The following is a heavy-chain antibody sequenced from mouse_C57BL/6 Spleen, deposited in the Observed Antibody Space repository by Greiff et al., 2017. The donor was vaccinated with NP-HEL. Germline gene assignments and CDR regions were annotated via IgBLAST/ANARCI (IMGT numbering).Heavy chain of an antibody. V-gene: IGHV5-9*01. CDR3: ARPNSLYYYGSSSFAY. Sequence: EVKVVESGGGLVKPGGSLKLSCAASGFTFSSYTMSWVRQTPEKRLEWVATISGGGGNAYYPDSVKGRFTISRDNAKNTLYLQMSRLRSEDTALYYCARPNSLYYYGSSSFAYWGQGTLVTVSA. CDR2: ISGGGGNA. J-gene: IGHJ3*01. D-gene: IGHD1-1*01. CDR1: GFTFSSYT.